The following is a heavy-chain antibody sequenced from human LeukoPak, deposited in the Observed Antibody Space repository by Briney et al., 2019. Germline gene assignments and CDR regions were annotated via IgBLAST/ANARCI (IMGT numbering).Heavy chain of an antibody. V-gene: IGHV3-48*02. CDR2: ISGFTSTI. Sequence: GGSLRLSCAASGFTFSSYSMNWVRQAPGRGLEWISYISGFTSTIYYADSVKGRFTISRDNGKNSLYLQMNSLRDEDTALYYCTRDAATAGTYWYFDLWGRGTLVTVSS. CDR3: TRDAATAGTYWYFDL. CDR1: GFTFSSYS. J-gene: IGHJ2*01. D-gene: IGHD6-13*01.